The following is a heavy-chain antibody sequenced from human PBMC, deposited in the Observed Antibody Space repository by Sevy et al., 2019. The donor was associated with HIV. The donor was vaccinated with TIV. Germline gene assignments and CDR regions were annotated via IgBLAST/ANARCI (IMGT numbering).Heavy chain of an antibody. CDR2: FDPEDGET. CDR3: ATTKDYYDSSGSPFDY. Sequence: ASVKVSCKVSGYTLTQLSMHWVRQAPGKGLEWIGSFDPEDGETLYAQIFQGRVTMTEDTSTDTAYMALSSLRSEDTAIYYCATTKDYYDSSGSPFDYWGQGSLVTVSS. CDR1: GYTLTQLS. D-gene: IGHD3-22*01. V-gene: IGHV1-24*01. J-gene: IGHJ4*02.